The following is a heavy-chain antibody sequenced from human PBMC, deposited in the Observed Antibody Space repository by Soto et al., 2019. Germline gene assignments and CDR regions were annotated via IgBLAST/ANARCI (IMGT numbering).Heavy chain of an antibody. CDR3: SSGGVV. Sequence: SLRLSCAASGFIVSNARMNWVRQAPGKGLEWVGRIKSKTDGGTTDYAAPVKGRFTISRDDSINTVYLQMNSLQTEDRAVYYCSSGGVVWGQGTLVTVSS. J-gene: IGHJ4*02. CDR1: GFIVSNAR. CDR2: IKSKTDGGTT. V-gene: IGHV3-15*07. D-gene: IGHD2-15*01.